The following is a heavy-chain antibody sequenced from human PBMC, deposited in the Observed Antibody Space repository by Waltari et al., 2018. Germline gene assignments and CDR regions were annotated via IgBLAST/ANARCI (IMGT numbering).Heavy chain of an antibody. D-gene: IGHD1-1*01. Sequence: QVHLQESGPGLLKPSQPLSLSCTVSGDSVTTGAYYCTWIRQPPGKGLEWLGYIHKSDTAYNPSLKGRAAISIETSNNQFSLTLMSLTAADTAIYYCARDHAWAATAFWGQGTLVTVSS. J-gene: IGHJ4*02. CDR3: ARDHAWAATAF. V-gene: IGHV4-30-4*08. CDR1: GDSVTTGAYY. CDR2: IHKSDT.